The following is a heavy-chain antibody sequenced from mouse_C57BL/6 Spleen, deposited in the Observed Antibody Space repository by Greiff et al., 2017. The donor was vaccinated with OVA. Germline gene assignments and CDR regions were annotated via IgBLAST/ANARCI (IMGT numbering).Heavy chain of an antibody. CDR1: GFTFSDYG. V-gene: IGHV5-17*01. CDR3: AGGHYGSSPYYYAMDY. CDR2: ISSGSSTI. J-gene: IGHJ4*01. Sequence: DVKLQESGGGLVKPGGSLKLSCAASGFTFSDYGMHWVRQAPEKGLEWVAYISSGSSTIYYADTVKGRFTISRDNAKNTLFLQMTSLRSEDTAMYYCAGGHYGSSPYYYAMDYWGQGTSVTVSS. D-gene: IGHD1-1*01.